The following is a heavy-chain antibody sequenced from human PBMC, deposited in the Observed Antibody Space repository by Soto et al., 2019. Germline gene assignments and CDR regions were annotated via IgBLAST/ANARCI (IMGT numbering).Heavy chain of an antibody. CDR3: VGHLWGGCFES. CDR1: GGSISSYY. V-gene: IGHV4-59*01. CDR2: IYYSGST. J-gene: IGHJ4*02. Sequence: PSETLSLTCTVSGGSISSYYWDWIRQPPGKGLEWIGYIYYSGSTNYNPSLKSRVTISVDTSKNQFSLKLSSVTAADTAVYYCVGHLWGGCFESWGQGTLVTVSS. D-gene: IGHD3-16*01.